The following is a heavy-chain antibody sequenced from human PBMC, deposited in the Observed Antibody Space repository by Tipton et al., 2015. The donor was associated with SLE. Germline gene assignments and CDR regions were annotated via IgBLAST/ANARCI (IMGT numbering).Heavy chain of an antibody. CDR3: AREGYGAY. Sequence: TLSLTCTVSGGSISSYYWSWIRQPPGKGLEWIGYIYYSGSTNYNPSLKSRVTMSVDTSKNQFSLKLSSVTAADTAVYYCAREGYGAYWGQGTLVTVSS. CDR1: GGSISSYY. D-gene: IGHD4-17*01. J-gene: IGHJ4*02. V-gene: IGHV4-59*01. CDR2: IYYSGST.